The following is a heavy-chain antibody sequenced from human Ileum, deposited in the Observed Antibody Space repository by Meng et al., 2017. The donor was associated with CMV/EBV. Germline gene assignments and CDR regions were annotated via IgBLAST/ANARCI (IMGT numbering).Heavy chain of an antibody. V-gene: IGHV4-34*01. Sequence: SFSGSYWSWIRQPPGKGLEWIGEINHSGSTNYNPSLKSRVTISVDTSKTQFSLKLSSVTAADTAVYYCARGPNYYDSSGYLGWFDPWGQGTLVTVSS. J-gene: IGHJ5*02. CDR2: INHSGST. D-gene: IGHD3-22*01. CDR1: SFSGSY. CDR3: ARGPNYYDSSGYLGWFDP.